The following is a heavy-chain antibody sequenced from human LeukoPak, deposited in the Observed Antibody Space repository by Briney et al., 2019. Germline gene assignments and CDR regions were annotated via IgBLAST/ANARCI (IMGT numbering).Heavy chain of an antibody. CDR1: GFTFSSYD. J-gene: IGHJ3*02. V-gene: IGHV3-13*04. D-gene: IGHD3-10*01. CDR2: IGTAGDT. CDR3: ARGRGWGTFDI. Sequence: GGSLRLSCAASGFTFSSYDMHWVRQGREKGLEWVSAIGTAGDTYYPGSVKGRFTTSRENAKNSLYLQMNSLRVGDTAVYYCARGRGWGTFDIWGQGTMVTVSS.